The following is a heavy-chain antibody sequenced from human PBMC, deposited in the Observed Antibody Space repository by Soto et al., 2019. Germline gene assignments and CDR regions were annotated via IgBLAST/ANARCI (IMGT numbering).Heavy chain of an antibody. J-gene: IGHJ6*02. V-gene: IGHV4-31*03. CDR3: ARDGVHDYGGNSVWYYGMDV. CDR2: IYYSGST. D-gene: IGHD4-17*01. CDR1: DGSINSGGYY. Sequence: QVQLQESGPGLVKPSQTLSLTCTDSDGSINSGGYYWSWICQHPGKGLEWIGYIYYSGSTYYNPSLKSRVTISVDTSKNQFSLKLSSVTAADTAVYYCARDGVHDYGGNSVWYYGMDVWGQGTTVTVSS.